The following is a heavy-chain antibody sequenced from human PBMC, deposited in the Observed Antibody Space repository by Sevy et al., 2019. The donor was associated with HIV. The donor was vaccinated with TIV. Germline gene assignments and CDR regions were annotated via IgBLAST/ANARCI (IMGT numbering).Heavy chain of an antibody. V-gene: IGHV3-33*01. Sequence: GGSLRLSCAASGFTFSSYGMHWVRQAPGKGLEWVAVIWYDGINKYYGDSVKGRFTISRDNSKNTVYLQMNSLRAEDTAVYYCARDGGGDYFDYWGQGTLVTVSS. D-gene: IGHD3-16*01. CDR3: ARDGGGDYFDY. CDR1: GFTFSSYG. J-gene: IGHJ4*02. CDR2: IWYDGINK.